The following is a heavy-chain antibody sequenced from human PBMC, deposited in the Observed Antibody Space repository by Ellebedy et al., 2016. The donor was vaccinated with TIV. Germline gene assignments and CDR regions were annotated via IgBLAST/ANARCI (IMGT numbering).Heavy chain of an antibody. D-gene: IGHD6-19*01. V-gene: IGHV1-18*01. CDR1: GYTFNRYG. J-gene: IGHJ5*02. Sequence: AASVKVSCKASGYTFNRYGINWVRQAPGQGLEWMGWISCYSGKTEYSQKFQGRVTMTTEPSTTTGYMELRSLTSDDTAIYYCARGSGPNWFDPWGQGTLVTVSS. CDR3: ARGSGPNWFDP. CDR2: ISCYSGKT.